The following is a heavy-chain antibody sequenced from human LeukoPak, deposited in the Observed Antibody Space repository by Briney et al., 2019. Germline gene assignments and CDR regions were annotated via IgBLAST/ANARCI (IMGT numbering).Heavy chain of an antibody. J-gene: IGHJ4*02. Sequence: GGSLRLSCAASGFTFTTYDMHWVRQAPGKGLEWVAFIRSDGGNKYYGDSVKGRFTISRDNSKNTLDLQMNSLRAEDTAVYYCAKGWSYSYFDYWGQGTLVTVSS. CDR3: AKGWSYSYFDY. CDR1: GFTFTTYD. CDR2: IRSDGGNK. D-gene: IGHD1-26*01. V-gene: IGHV3-30*02.